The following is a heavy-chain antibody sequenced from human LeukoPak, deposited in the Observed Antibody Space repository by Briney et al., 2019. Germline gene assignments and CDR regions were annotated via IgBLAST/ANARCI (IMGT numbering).Heavy chain of an antibody. D-gene: IGHD6-19*01. CDR2: VNHSGST. CDR1: GDSISGYY. Sequence: TSETLSLTCTVSGDSISGYYWSWIRQPPGKGLEWIGEVNHSGSTNYNPSLKSRVTISVDTSKNQFSLKLSSVTAADTAVYYCARQKFANATVAGTLDYWGQGTLVTVSS. V-gene: IGHV4-34*01. CDR3: ARQKFANATVAGTLDY. J-gene: IGHJ4*02.